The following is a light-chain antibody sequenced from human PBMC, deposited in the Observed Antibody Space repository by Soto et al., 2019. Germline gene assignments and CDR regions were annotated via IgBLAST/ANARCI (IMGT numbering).Light chain of an antibody. V-gene: IGKV3-15*01. CDR3: QQYNNWPFIT. J-gene: IGKJ5*01. Sequence: DTVLTQSPATLSVSQGERATLSCRASQNIKTNLAWYQHKPGQAPRLLIYGAFTGATGVPARFSGSGSGTEFTLTISSLQSEDFAVYYCQQYNNWPFITFGQGTRLEIK. CDR1: QNIKTN. CDR2: GAF.